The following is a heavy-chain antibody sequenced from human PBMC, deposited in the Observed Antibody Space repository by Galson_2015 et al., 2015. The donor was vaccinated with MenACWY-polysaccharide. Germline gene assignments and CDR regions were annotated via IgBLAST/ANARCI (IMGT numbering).Heavy chain of an antibody. CDR2: ISYDGSNK. V-gene: IGHV3-30-3*01. CDR3: ARSYCSRTSCDGMDV. J-gene: IGHJ6*02. D-gene: IGHD2-2*01. Sequence: SLRLSCAASGFTFSSYAIHWVRQAPGKGLEWVAVISYDGSNKYYADSVKGRSTISGDNSKNTLYLQMNSLRVEDTAVYYCARSYCSRTSCDGMDVWGQGTTVTVSS. CDR1: GFTFSSYA.